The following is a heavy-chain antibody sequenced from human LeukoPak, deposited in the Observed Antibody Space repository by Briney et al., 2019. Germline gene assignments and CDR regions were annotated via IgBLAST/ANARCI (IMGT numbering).Heavy chain of an antibody. Sequence: GGSLRLSCVSSGFTFSSYWMHWVRQAPGKGLEWVAFIRYDGSNKYYADSVKGRFTISRDNSKNTLYLQMNSLRAEDTAVYYCARDPMDDILTLDYYYYGMDVWGQGTTVTVSS. D-gene: IGHD3-9*01. J-gene: IGHJ6*02. V-gene: IGHV3-30*02. CDR1: GFTFSSYW. CDR2: IRYDGSNK. CDR3: ARDPMDDILTLDYYYYGMDV.